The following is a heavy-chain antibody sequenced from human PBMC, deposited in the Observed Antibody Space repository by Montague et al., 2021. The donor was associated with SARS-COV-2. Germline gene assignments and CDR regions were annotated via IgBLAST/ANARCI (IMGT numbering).Heavy chain of an antibody. CDR2: IFYSGSA. CDR3: ATHQSGTMMAY. D-gene: IGHD3-22*01. J-gene: IGHJ4*02. V-gene: IGHV4-39*01. CDR1: GGSISSSTYS. Sequence: SETLSPTRAVSGGSISSSTYSWVWIRQPPGKGLAWVGTIFYSGSAYYNPSLKSRVTVSVDTSKNQFSLKLSSVTAADTAVYYCATHQSGTMMAYWGQGTLVTVPS.